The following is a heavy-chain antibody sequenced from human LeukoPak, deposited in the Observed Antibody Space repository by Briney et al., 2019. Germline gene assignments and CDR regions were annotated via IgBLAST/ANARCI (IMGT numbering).Heavy chain of an antibody. Sequence: SETLSLTCTVSGGSISGFVWSWIRQPPGEGLDYIGFIYDTGTPTNYNPLLKSRVTLSVDTSKNQFSLKMNSVTAADTAVYYCARLTKGEQWLAYYFGYWGQGALVTVSS. CDR1: GGSISGFV. V-gene: IGHV4-59*08. CDR3: ARLTKGEQWLAYYFGY. D-gene: IGHD6-19*01. CDR2: IYDTGTPT. J-gene: IGHJ4*02.